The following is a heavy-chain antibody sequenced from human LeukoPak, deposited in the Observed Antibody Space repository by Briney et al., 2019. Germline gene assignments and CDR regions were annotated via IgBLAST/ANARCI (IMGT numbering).Heavy chain of an antibody. Sequence: SQTLSLTCVISGDSVSSNSAAWNWIRQSPSRGLEWLGRTYYRSKWYNDYAVSVKSRITINPDTSKNQFSLQLNSVTPEDTAVYYCARVGQQLVHNAFDIWGQGTMVTVSS. CDR3: ARVGQQLVHNAFDI. CDR2: TYYRSKWYN. D-gene: IGHD6-13*01. V-gene: IGHV6-1*01. CDR1: GDSVSSNSAA. J-gene: IGHJ3*02.